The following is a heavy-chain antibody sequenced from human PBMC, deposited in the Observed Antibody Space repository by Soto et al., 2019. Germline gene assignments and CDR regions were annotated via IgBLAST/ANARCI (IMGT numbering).Heavy chain of an antibody. J-gene: IGHJ6*02. D-gene: IGHD5-12*01. Sequence: ASVKVSCKASGDTFSSNAISCVRQAPGQGLEWMGGIIPIYGTANYAQKFQGRVTITADTSTSIVYMDLSTLSSEDTAVYFCARDIRSGYYYYYYGMDVWGPGTTVTVSS. CDR1: GDTFSSNA. CDR2: IIPIYGTA. V-gene: IGHV1-69*06. CDR3: ARDIRSGYYYYYYGMDV.